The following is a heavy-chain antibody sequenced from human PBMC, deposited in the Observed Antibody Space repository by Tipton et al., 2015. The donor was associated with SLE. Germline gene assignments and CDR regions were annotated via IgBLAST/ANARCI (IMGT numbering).Heavy chain of an antibody. V-gene: IGHV4-59*01. CDR2: LSNRGGT. CDR1: GGSISGYY. D-gene: IGHD3-16*01. CDR3: ARLGQTHPDAFDI. J-gene: IGHJ3*02. Sequence: LRLSCTVSGGSISGYYWSWIRQTPGKGLECLGYLSNRGGTKYNPSLKSRVSISADTSKNLFSLKLKSLIAADTAVYYCARLGQTHPDAFDIWGRGIMVTVSS.